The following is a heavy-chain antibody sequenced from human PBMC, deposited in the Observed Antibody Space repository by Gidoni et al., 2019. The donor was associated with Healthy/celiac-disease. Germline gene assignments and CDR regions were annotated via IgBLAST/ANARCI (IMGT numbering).Heavy chain of an antibody. CDR2: ISYDGSNK. D-gene: IGHD1-26*01. V-gene: IGHV3-30-3*01. CDR1: GFTFSSYA. CDR3: ARDGDSGSYPPDAFDI. J-gene: IGHJ3*02. Sequence: VESGGGVVQPGRSLRLSCAASGFTFSSYAMHWVRQAPGKGLEWVAVISYDGSNKYYADSVKGRFTISRDNSKNTLYLQMNSLRAEDTAVYYCARDGDSGSYPPDAFDIWGQGTMVTVSS.